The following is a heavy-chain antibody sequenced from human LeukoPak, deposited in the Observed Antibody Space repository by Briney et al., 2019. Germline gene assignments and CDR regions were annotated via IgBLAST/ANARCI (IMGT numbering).Heavy chain of an antibody. CDR3: ARSQDIVVVPAAMGGGYFQH. CDR2: ISYDGNNK. CDR1: GFTFSSYA. V-gene: IGHV3-30-3*01. D-gene: IGHD2-2*01. J-gene: IGHJ1*01. Sequence: QPGRSLRLSCAASGFTFSSYAMHWVRQAPGKGLEWVAIISYDGNNKYYADSVKGRFTLSRDNSKNTLYLQMNSLRAEDTAVYYCARSQDIVVVPAAMGGGYFQHWGQGTLVTVSS.